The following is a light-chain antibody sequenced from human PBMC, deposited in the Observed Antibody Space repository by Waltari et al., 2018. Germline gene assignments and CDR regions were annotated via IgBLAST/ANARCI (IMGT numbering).Light chain of an antibody. V-gene: IGKV1-39*01. J-gene: IGKJ1*01. CDR3: QQSYRPPWT. Sequence: IQMTQSASSLSAPLGESVTVTCRASQSINIFLNWYQQRPGKAPKLLIFGASTLQTGVPFRFSASGSGTDFTLTISSLQPEDVATYYCQQSYRPPWTFGQGTTVEI. CDR2: GAS. CDR1: QSINIF.